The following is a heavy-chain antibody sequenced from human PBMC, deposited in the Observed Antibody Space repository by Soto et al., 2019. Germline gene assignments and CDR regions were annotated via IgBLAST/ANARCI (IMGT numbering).Heavy chain of an antibody. D-gene: IGHD3-3*01. CDR3: ARVARFFGGHAGY. CDR2: MNTNTGNT. V-gene: IGHV1-8*01. Sequence: QVLLVQSGADVKKPGASVKVSCKTSGYTFTEFDIHWVRQAPGQGLEWMGWMNTNTGNTGYAQKFQGRVTMTRDTSISTAYMELRRLRSDDTAVYYCARVARFFGGHAGYWGQGPLVTVSS. CDR1: GYTFTEFD. J-gene: IGHJ4*02.